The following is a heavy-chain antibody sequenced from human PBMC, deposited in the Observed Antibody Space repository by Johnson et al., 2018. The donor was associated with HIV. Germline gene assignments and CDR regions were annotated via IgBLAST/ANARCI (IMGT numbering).Heavy chain of an antibody. CDR1: GFTFSLYW. Sequence: QLVESGGGLVQPGGSLRLSCAASGFTFSLYWMTWVRQAPGKGLEWVSYISSSGSTIYYADSVKGRFTISRDNAKNSLYLQMNSLRAEDTAVYYCARSTELGPDAFDIWGQGTMVTVSS. V-gene: IGHV3-48*04. CDR3: ARSTELGPDAFDI. J-gene: IGHJ3*02. D-gene: IGHD6-13*01. CDR2: ISSSGSTI.